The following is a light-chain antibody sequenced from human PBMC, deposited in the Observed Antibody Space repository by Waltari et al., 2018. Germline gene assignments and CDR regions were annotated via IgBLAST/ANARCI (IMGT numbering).Light chain of an antibody. Sequence: QSALTQPRSVSGSPGQSVIISCTGPSSDIGSYNFVSWYQHHPDKAPKLIIYDVSKWPSGIPGRFSGSKSGNTASLTISGLQDEDEADYYCCSHAGTSTWVFGGGTKLTVL. CDR2: DVS. CDR3: CSHAGTSTWV. CDR1: SSDIGSYNF. V-gene: IGLV2-11*01. J-gene: IGLJ3*02.